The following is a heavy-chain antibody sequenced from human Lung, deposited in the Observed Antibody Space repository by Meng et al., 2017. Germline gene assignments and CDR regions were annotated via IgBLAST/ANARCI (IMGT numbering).Heavy chain of an antibody. CDR2: INHSGST. Sequence: QGQLRQWGAGRLKPSETLSLTCVVSGGSFSDYYWSWIRQPPGKGLEWIGEINHSGSTNYNPSLESRATISVDTSQNNLSLKLSSVTAADSAVYYCARGPTTMAHDFDYWGQGTLVTVSS. CDR1: GGSFSDYY. D-gene: IGHD4-11*01. V-gene: IGHV4-34*01. CDR3: ARGPTTMAHDFDY. J-gene: IGHJ4*02.